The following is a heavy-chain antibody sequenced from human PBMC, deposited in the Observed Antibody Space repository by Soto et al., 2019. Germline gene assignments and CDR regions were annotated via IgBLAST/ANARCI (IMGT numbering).Heavy chain of an antibody. CDR1: GFTFSSYS. CDR2: ISSGSITI. V-gene: IGHV3-48*01. J-gene: IGHJ4*02. CDR3: ARHLNFDY. Sequence: VQLVESGGDLVQPGGSLRLSCAASGFTFSSYSMNWVRQAPGKGLEWVSYISSGSITIYYADSVKGRFTISRDNAKNSLYLQMNSLRAEDTAVYYCARHLNFDYWGQGTLVTVPS.